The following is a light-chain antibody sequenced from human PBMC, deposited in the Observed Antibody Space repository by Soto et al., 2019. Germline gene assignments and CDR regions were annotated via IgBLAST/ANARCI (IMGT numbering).Light chain of an antibody. CDR1: QDIGTW. V-gene: IGKV1-12*01. Sequence: DIQMTQSPSSVSASIGDRVIITCRASQDIGTWLAWYQQKPGQVPNLLMYPASSLHSGVPSRFSGSGYGTEFTLTISSLQPEDFATYYCQQANSFPPWTFGQGTKVDIK. J-gene: IGKJ1*01. CDR3: QQANSFPPWT. CDR2: PAS.